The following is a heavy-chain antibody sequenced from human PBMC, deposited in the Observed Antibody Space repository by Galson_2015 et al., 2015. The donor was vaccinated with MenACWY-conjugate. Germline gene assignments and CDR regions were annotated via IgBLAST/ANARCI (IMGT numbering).Heavy chain of an antibody. V-gene: IGHV3-11*06. CDR1: GFTFSDYY. D-gene: IGHD5-12*01. Sequence: SLRLSCAASGFTFSDYYMSWIRQAPGKGLEWVAYISSGHIYSNHADSVKGRFTISRDNAKNSLFLQMNSLRAEDTAVYFCARTPRSHSGYTFEKWGQGTLVTVSS. J-gene: IGHJ4*02. CDR3: ARTPRSHSGYTFEK. CDR2: ISSGHIYS.